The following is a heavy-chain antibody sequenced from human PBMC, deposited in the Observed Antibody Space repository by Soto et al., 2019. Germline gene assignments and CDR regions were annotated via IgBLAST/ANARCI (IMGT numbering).Heavy chain of an antibody. CDR2: ISYDGSNK. J-gene: IGHJ6*02. V-gene: IGHV3-30*18. CDR3: AKDPYGSGLYFMDV. CDR1: GFTFSSYG. D-gene: IGHD3-10*01. Sequence: VGSLRLSCAASGFTFSSYGMHWVRQAPGKGLEWVAVISYDGSNKYYADSVKGRFTISRDNSKNTLYLQMNSLRAEDTAVYYCAKDPYGSGLYFMDVWGEVTRVTVS.